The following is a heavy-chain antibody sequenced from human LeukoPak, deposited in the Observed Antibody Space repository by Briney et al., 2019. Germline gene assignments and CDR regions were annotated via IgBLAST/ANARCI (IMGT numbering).Heavy chain of an antibody. D-gene: IGHD3-22*01. CDR3: AWGDTSGYPFAP. CDR1: GGSISSGNYY. V-gene: IGHV4-61*02. CDR2: IYTSGGTSGTT. J-gene: IGHJ5*02. Sequence: PSQTLSLTCTVSGGSISSGNYYWTWIRQPARKGLEWIGRIYTSGGTSGTTYYNPSLKSRVTISVDTSKNQFSLKLSSVTAADTAVYYCAWGDTSGYPFAPWGQGTLVTVSS.